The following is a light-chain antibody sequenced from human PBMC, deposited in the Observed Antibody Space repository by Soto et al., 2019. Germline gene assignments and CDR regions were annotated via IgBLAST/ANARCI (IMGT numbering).Light chain of an antibody. J-gene: IGLJ2*01. V-gene: IGLV1-44*01. CDR3: AAWDERLRGVV. CDR2: SNH. Sequence: QSVLTQPPSASGTPGQTVTISCSGSSPNIGSNSVNWYQHLPGTAPTLLMYSNHQRPSGVPDRFSGSKSGTSASLAISGLQFADEADYYCAAWDERLRGVVFGGGTKLTVL. CDR1: SPNIGSNS.